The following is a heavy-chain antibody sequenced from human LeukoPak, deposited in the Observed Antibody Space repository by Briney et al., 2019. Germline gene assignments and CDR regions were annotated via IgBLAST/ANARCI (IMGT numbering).Heavy chain of an antibody. D-gene: IGHD3-10*01. J-gene: IGHJ3*01. V-gene: IGHV4-30-4*01. CDR2: IYNSGST. Sequence: SETLSLTCTVSGGSISSGDYYWGWIRQPPGKGLQWIGYIYNSGSTYYNPSLKSRVTISVVTSKNQFSLKLSSVTAADTAVYYCARYGSGTITSSFDLWGQGTMVTVSS. CDR3: ARYGSGTITSSFDL. CDR1: GGSISSGDYY.